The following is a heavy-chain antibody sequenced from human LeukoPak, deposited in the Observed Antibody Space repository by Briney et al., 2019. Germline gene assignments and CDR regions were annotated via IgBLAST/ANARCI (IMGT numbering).Heavy chain of an antibody. CDR1: GGSFSTYY. J-gene: IGHJ4*02. V-gene: IGHV4-34*01. CDR3: ASEYSGSYENY. Sequence: SETLSLTCAVYGGSFSTYYWSWIRQSPGKGLEWIAEINHRGDTNYNPSVKSRVTISVDTSKNQFSLKPSSVTAADTAVYYCASEYSGSYENYWGQGTLVTVSS. CDR2: INHRGDT. D-gene: IGHD1-26*01.